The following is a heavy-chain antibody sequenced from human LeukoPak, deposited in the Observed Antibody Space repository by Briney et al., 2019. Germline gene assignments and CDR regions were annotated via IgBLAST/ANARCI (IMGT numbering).Heavy chain of an antibody. J-gene: IGHJ6*02. V-gene: IGHV3-30-3*01. Sequence: GGSLRLSCAASGFTFSSYAMHWVRQAPGKGLEWVAVILYDGSNKYYADSVKGRFTISRDNSKNTLYLQMNSLRAEDTAVYYCARDWEDIVVVPAAHNYYYYGMDVWGQGTTVTVSS. D-gene: IGHD2-2*01. CDR1: GFTFSSYA. CDR2: ILYDGSNK. CDR3: ARDWEDIVVVPAAHNYYYYGMDV.